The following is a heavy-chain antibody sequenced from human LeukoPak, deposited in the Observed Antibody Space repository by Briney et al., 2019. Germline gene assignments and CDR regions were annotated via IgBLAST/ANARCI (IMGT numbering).Heavy chain of an antibody. CDR1: GFTFSNYG. Sequence: GGSLRLSCAASGFTFSNYGMNWVRQAPGKGLEWVAFIRYDGSNKYYADSVKGRFTISRDNSKNTLYLQMNSLRPEDTAVYYCAKGWGTMIGPGAVGYWGRGTLVTVSS. V-gene: IGHV3-30*02. J-gene: IGHJ4*02. CDR2: IRYDGSNK. CDR3: AKGWGTMIGPGAVGY. D-gene: IGHD3-22*01.